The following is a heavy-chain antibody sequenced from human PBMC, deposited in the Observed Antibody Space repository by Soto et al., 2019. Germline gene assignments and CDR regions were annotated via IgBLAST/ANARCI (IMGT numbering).Heavy chain of an antibody. CDR2: IIPILGIA. D-gene: IGHD2-2*01. J-gene: IGHJ4*02. CDR1: GGTFSSYT. CDR3: ALTPQRWVPVAMLLDY. Sequence: SVKVSCKASGGTFSSYTISWVRQAPGQGLEWMGRIIPILGIANYAQKFQGRVTITADKSTSTAYMELSSLRSEDTAVYYCALTPQRWVPVAMLLDYWGQGTPVTVSS. V-gene: IGHV1-69*02.